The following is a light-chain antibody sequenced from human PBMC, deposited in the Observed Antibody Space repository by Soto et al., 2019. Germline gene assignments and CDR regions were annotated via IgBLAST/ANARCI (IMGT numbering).Light chain of an antibody. J-gene: IGKJ1*01. CDR1: HSPLHSDGKTY. V-gene: IGKV2-29*01. CDR3: QQYNNWPPVT. Sequence: IVITQTPLSLSVTTGQPASMSCKTSHSPLHSDGKTYLYWYQQIPGQAPRLLIHGASTGAIGVPDRFSGSGSGTEFTLTISTLQSEDSAIYYCQQYNNWPPVTFGQGTKVDIK. CDR2: GAS.